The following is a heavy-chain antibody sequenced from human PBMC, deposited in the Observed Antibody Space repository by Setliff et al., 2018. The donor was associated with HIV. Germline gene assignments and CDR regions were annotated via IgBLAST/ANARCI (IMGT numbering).Heavy chain of an antibody. J-gene: IGHJ5*02. Sequence: GGSLRLSCAASGFTFSSYEMNWVRQAPGKGLEWVSYISSSGSTIYYADSVKGRFTISRDNAKNSLYLQMNSLRAEDTAVYYCARDWSRYCSSTNCPPRGWFDPWGQGTLVTVSS. CDR2: ISSSGSTI. V-gene: IGHV3-48*03. CDR1: GFTFSSYE. D-gene: IGHD2-2*01. CDR3: ARDWSRYCSSTNCPPRGWFDP.